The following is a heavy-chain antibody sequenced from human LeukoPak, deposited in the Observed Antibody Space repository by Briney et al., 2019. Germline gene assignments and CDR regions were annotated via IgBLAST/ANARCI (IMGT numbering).Heavy chain of an antibody. Sequence: ASVKVSCKASGFTFTGYYMHWVRQAPGQGLEWMGWINANSGDTNYAQKFRGWVTMTRDTSLSTAYVELSRLRSEDTAVYYCARTSTPSDIWGQGTMVTVSS. D-gene: IGHD2-2*01. V-gene: IGHV1-2*04. CDR2: INANSGDT. CDR3: ARTSTPSDI. CDR1: GFTFTGYY. J-gene: IGHJ3*02.